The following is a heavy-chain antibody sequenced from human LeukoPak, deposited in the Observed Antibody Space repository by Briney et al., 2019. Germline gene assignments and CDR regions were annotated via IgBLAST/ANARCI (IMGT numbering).Heavy chain of an antibody. CDR3: LRDAQRPRLTPDY. V-gene: IGHV1-18*01. Sequence: ASVKVSCKASGYTFNTYGISWVRQAPGQGLEWMGWISTYDGDTSYVQNLQGRVTMTTDTSTSTAYMELMSLRSDDTAVYYCLRDAQRPRLTPDYWGQGTLVTVSS. CDR2: ISTYDGDT. CDR1: GYTFNTYG. J-gene: IGHJ4*02. D-gene: IGHD6-25*01.